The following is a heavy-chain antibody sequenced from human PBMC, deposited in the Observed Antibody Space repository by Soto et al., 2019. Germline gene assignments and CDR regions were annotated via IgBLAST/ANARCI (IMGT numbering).Heavy chain of an antibody. D-gene: IGHD3-3*01. V-gene: IGHV1-69*13. Sequence: SVKVSCKSSGGTFSSYAISWVRQAPGQGHEWMGGIIPIFGTANYAQKFQGRVTITADESTSTAYMELSSLRSEDTAVYYCARGMSMATIFAYYYYGMDLWGHGTTGTVS. CDR2: IIPIFGTA. CDR3: ARGMSMATIFAYYYYGMDL. CDR1: GGTFSSYA. J-gene: IGHJ6*02.